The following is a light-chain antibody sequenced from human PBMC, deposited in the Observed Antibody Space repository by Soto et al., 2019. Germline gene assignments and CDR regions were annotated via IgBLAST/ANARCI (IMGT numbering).Light chain of an antibody. Sequence: QSVLTQPPSASGTPGQRVTISCSGSSSNIGSNTVNWYQQLPGTAPKLLIYSNNQRPSGVPDRFSGSKSGTSASLAISGLQSEDEANYYCAAWDDSLSAAVFGGGTQLPSS. CDR1: SSNIGSNT. CDR3: AAWDDSLSAAV. J-gene: IGLJ7*01. CDR2: SNN. V-gene: IGLV1-44*01.